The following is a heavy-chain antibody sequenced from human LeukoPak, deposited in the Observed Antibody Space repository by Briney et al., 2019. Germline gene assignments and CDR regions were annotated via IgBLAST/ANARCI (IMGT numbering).Heavy chain of an antibody. D-gene: IGHD4-17*01. CDR2: FDPEDGET. CDR1: GYTLTELS. V-gene: IGHV1-24*01. CDR3: AMTTVTIGSYYGMDV. J-gene: IGHJ6*04. Sequence: ASVKLSCTVSGYTLTELSTPWVRQAPGKGLEWMGGFDPEDGETIYAQKFQGRVAMTEDTSTDTAYMELSSLRSEDTAVYYCAMTTVTIGSYYGMDVWGKGTTVTVSS.